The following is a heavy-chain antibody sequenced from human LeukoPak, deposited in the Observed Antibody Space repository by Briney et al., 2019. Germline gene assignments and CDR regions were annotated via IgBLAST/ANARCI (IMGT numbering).Heavy chain of an antibody. CDR3: AKGVGSSPMYYFDY. Sequence: PGGSLRLSCAASRFTFDDYAMHWVRQAPGKGLEWGSGISWNSGSIGYADSVKGRFTISRDNAKNSLYLQMNSLRAEDTALYYCAKGVGSSPMYYFDYWGQGTLVTVSS. D-gene: IGHD6-13*01. CDR2: ISWNSGSI. V-gene: IGHV3-9*01. CDR1: RFTFDDYA. J-gene: IGHJ4*02.